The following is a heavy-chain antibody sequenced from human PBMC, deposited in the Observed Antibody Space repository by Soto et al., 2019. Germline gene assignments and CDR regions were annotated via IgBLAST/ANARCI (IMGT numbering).Heavy chain of an antibody. CDR3: ARARFSQWSQDYYGLDV. CDR2: INHSGSP. D-gene: IGHD3-3*01. V-gene: IGHV4-34*01. CDR1: VGSLSTYF. J-gene: IGHJ6*02. Sequence: PSETLSLTCVLSDSLPVGSLSTYFWTWIRQPPGKGLEWIGEINHSGSPNYSPSLRGRVTISLDTSKKQFSLNLSSVTAADTAVYFCARARFSQWSQDYYGLDVWGQGTTVTVSS.